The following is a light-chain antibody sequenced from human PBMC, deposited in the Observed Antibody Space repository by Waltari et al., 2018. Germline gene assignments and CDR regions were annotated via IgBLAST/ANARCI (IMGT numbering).Light chain of an antibody. CDR3: MQGTHWPPYT. Sequence: DVVMTQSPLSLSVTLGQPASISCRSSQSLVHSDGHTYLNWFQQRPGQSPRRLIYKISNRDSGVPDRFSGGGAGTEFTLKISRVEAEDVGVYYCMQGTHWPPYTFGQGTKLEIK. J-gene: IGKJ2*01. V-gene: IGKV2-30*02. CDR1: QSLVHSDGHTY. CDR2: KIS.